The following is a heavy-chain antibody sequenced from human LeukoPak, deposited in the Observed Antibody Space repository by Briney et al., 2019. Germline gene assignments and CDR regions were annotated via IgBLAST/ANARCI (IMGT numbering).Heavy chain of an antibody. D-gene: IGHD3-3*01. CDR2: THNSGST. J-gene: IGHJ5*02. Sequence: PSETLSLTCTVSAGSITSHDYYWSWIRQAPGKGLEWIGYTHNSGSTFYNPSLKSRFTISVDTSKNQFSLKVRSVTAADTAVYYCAREGHDFWSGSRGWFDPWGQGTLVTVTS. CDR1: AGSITSHDYY. CDR3: AREGHDFWSGSRGWFDP. V-gene: IGHV4-30-4*01.